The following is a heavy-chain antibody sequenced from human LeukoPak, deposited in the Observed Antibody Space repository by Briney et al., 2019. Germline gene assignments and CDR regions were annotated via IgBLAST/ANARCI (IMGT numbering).Heavy chain of an antibody. CDR3: ARGRKGGSAL. V-gene: IGHV4-59*12. Sequence: SETLSLTCTVSNGSISYYYWSWIRQSPGKGLEWIAYIFHRGSTDYNPSLKSRLTISVDTSKNQFSLKLSSVTAADTAFYYCARGRKGGSALWGQGTLVTVSS. J-gene: IGHJ4*02. CDR2: IFHRGST. CDR1: NGSISYYY. D-gene: IGHD3-10*01.